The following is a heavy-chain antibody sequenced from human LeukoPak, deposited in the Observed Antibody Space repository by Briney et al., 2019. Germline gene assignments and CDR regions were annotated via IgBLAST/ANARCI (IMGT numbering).Heavy chain of an antibody. CDR3: AKDIRGMGQWLGFDY. J-gene: IGHJ4*02. Sequence: PGGSLRLSCAASGLTFDDYAMHWVRQAPGKGLECVSGISWNSGSIGYADSVKGRFTISRDNAKNSLYLQMNSLRAEDTALYYCAKDIRGMGQWLGFDYWGQGTLVTVSS. D-gene: IGHD6-19*01. CDR2: ISWNSGSI. V-gene: IGHV3-9*01. CDR1: GLTFDDYA.